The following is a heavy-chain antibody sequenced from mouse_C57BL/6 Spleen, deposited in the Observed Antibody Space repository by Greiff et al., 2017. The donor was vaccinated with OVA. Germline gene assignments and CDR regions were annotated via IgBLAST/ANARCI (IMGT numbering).Heavy chain of an antibody. CDR3: ARSEESGRAMDY. D-gene: IGHD1-3*01. CDR2: INPNNGGT. J-gene: IGHJ4*01. CDR1: GYTFTDYY. V-gene: IGHV1-26*01. Sequence: EVQLQQSGPELVKPGASVKISCKASGYTFTDYYMNWVKQSHGQSLEWIGDINPNNGGTSYNQKFKGKATLTVDKSSSTAYMELRSLTSEDSAVYYGARSEESGRAMDYWGQGTSVTVSS.